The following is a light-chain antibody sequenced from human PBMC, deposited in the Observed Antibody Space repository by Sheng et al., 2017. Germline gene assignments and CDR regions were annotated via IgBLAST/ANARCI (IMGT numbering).Light chain of an antibody. CDR3: QQYYSLPYT. V-gene: IGKV1-39*01. Sequence: DIQMTQSPSSLSASVGDRVTITCRASQSISAYLNWYQHKPGEAPKLLIYAASFLQSGVPSRFNGGASGTDFTFTITSLQPEDVATYYCQQYYSLPYTFGQGTKLEIK. CDR1: QSISAY. CDR2: AAS. J-gene: IGKJ2*01.